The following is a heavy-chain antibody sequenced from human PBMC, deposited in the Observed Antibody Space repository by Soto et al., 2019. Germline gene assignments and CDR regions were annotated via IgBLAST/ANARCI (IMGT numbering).Heavy chain of an antibody. V-gene: IGHV4-30-2*01. CDR2: MYHSGTF. Sequence: SETLSLTCAVSGGSIGGVGYPWSWIRQPPGGGLEWIGYMYHSGTFLKSPSLKARLTMSLDMSKNQFSLNLNSMTAADTALYYCARAQFYSGSGNYNNLMFDAWGQGIQVTVSS. CDR1: GGSIGGVGYP. D-gene: IGHD3-10*01. J-gene: IGHJ5*02. CDR3: ARAQFYSGSGNYNNLMFDA.